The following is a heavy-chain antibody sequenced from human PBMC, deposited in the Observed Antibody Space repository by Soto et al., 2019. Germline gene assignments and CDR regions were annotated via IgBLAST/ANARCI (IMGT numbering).Heavy chain of an antibody. CDR1: GFTFSSYA. Sequence: EVQLLESGGGLVQPGGSLRLSCAASGFTFSSYAMSWVRQAPGKGLEWVSYISSSSSTIYYADSVKGRFTISRDNAKNSLYLQMNSLRDEDTAVYYCAREEYNWNDVGSVDYWGQGTLVTVSS. V-gene: IGHV3-48*02. CDR2: ISSSSSTI. J-gene: IGHJ4*02. CDR3: AREEYNWNDVGSVDY. D-gene: IGHD1-20*01.